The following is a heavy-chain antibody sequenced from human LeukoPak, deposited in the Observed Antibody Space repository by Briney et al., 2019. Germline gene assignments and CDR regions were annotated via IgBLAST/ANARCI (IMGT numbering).Heavy chain of an antibody. CDR1: GGSFSGYY. V-gene: IGHV4-34*01. CDR2: INHSGST. J-gene: IGHJ5*02. Sequence: KPSETLSLTCAVYGGSFSGYYWSWIRQPPGKGLEWIGEINHSGSTNYNLSLKSRVTISVDTSKNQFSLKLSSVTAADTAVYYCAREFSILTGYYPVGNWFDPWGQGTLVTVSS. D-gene: IGHD3-9*01. CDR3: AREFSILTGYYPVGNWFDP.